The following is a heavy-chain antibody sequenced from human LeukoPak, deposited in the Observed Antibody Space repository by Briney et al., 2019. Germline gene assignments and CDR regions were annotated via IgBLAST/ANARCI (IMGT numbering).Heavy chain of an antibody. D-gene: IGHD3-3*01. CDR1: AFTFTDYY. CDR3: ARTISRGYFDY. J-gene: IGHJ4*02. CDR2: ISSSGTAT. Sequence: PGGSLRLSCAASAFTFTDYYMSWIRQAPGKGLEWISYISSSGTATSHADSVKGRFTISRDNAKNSLYLQMNSLRAEDTAAYYCARTISRGYFDYWGQGTLVTVSS. V-gene: IGHV3-11*04.